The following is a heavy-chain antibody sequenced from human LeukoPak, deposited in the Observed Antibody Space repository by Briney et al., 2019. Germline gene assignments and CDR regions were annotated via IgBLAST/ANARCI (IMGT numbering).Heavy chain of an antibody. V-gene: IGHV4-34*01. J-gene: IGHJ4*02. CDR1: GGSFSGYY. CDR2: INHSGST. CDR3: ASSHSTRYYFDY. D-gene: IGHD6-13*01. Sequence: TASETLSLTCAVYGGSFSGYYWSWIRQPPGKGLEWIGEINHSGSTNYNPSLKSRVTISVDTSKNQFSLKLSSVTAADTAVYYCASSHSTRYYFDYWGQGTLVTVSS.